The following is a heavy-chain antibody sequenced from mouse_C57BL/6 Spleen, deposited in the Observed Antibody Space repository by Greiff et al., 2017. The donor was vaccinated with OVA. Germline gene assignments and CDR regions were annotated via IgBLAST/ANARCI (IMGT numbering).Heavy chain of an antibody. CDR3: ARSAQATFAY. CDR2: IYPGDGDT. D-gene: IGHD3-2*02. CDR1: GYAFSSSW. V-gene: IGHV1-82*01. J-gene: IGHJ3*01. Sequence: VQLQQSGPELVKPGASVKISYKASGYAFSSSWMNWVKQRPGKGLEWIGRIYPGDGDTNYNGKFKGKATLTADKSSSTAYMQLSSLTSEDSAVYFCARSAQATFAYWGQGTLVTVS.